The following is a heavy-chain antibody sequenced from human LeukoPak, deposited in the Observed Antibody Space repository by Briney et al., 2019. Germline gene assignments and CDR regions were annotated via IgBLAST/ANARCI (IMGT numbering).Heavy chain of an antibody. CDR3: VGGIGWQPDY. CDR1: AGFTFSDYW. Sequence: GGSLRLSCAASAGFTFSDYWMNWVRQAPGKGLEWVAIISQDGLEKLYVDSVKGRFTISRNNAKSSLYLQINSLRAEDTAVYYCVGGIGWQPDYWGQGTLVTVSS. V-gene: IGHV3-7*03. J-gene: IGHJ4*02. CDR2: ISQDGLEK. D-gene: IGHD6-19*01.